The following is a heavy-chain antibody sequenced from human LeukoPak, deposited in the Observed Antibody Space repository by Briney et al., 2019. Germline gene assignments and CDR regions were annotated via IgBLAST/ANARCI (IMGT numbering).Heavy chain of an antibody. CDR3: LREEGA. CDR2: TNDDGSEK. J-gene: IGHJ5*02. Sequence: AGGSLRLSCAGSGFSFSSHWMSWVRQAPGKGLEWVANTNDDGSEKNYVDSVKGGFTISRDNAKKSLFLQINSLRADDTAVYFCLREEGAWGQGTLVTVSS. CDR1: GFSFSSHW. V-gene: IGHV3-7*01. D-gene: IGHD3-16*01.